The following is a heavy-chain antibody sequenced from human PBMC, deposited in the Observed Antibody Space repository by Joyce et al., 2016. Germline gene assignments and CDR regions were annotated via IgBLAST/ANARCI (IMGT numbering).Heavy chain of an antibody. D-gene: IGHD6-13*01. J-gene: IGHJ4*02. CDR1: GITIMRSY. CDR3: AGVANVASAGYDY. CDR2: IFGDGRT. V-gene: IGHV3-66*01. Sequence: VELVESGGGFFQPGESLRLSCSASGITIMRSYMAWVRQPAGKGLDWVAVIFGDGRTYFGDSVKSRWSISRNKSKNTISLKMKSVTVGDTGFYYCAGVANVASAGYDYWGPGTLVSVSS.